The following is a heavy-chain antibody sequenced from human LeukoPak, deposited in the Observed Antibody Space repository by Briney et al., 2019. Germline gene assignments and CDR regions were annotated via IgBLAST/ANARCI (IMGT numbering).Heavy chain of an antibody. CDR3: ARERMLEWFTHMDV. Sequence: ASVKVSCKASGYTFTSYDINWVRQATGQGLEWMGWMNPNSGNTGYAQKFQGRVTMTRNTSISTAYMELSSLRSEDTAVYYCARERMLEWFTHMDVWGQGTTVTVSS. J-gene: IGHJ6*02. D-gene: IGHD3-3*01. CDR2: MNPNSGNT. V-gene: IGHV1-8*01. CDR1: GYTFTSYD.